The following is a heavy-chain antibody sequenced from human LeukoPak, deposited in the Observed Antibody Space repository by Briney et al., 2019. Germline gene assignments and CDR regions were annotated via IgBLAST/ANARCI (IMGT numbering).Heavy chain of an antibody. CDR3: ARSGRSGWGPFDY. Sequence: GASVTVSCTASGGTFSSYAISWVRQAPGQGLEWMGGIIPIFGTANYAQKFQGRVTITADESTSTAYMELSSLRSEDTAVYYCARSGRSGWGPFDYWGQGTLVTVSS. D-gene: IGHD3-10*01. V-gene: IGHV1-69*13. CDR1: GGTFSSYA. CDR2: IIPIFGTA. J-gene: IGHJ4*02.